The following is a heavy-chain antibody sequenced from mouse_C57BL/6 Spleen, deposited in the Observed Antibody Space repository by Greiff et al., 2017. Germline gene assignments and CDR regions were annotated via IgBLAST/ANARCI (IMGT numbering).Heavy chain of an antibody. V-gene: IGHV1-18*01. CDR2: INPNNGGT. CDR1: GYTFTDYN. D-gene: IGHD1-1*01. Sequence: VQLQQSGPELVKPGASVKIPCKASGYTFTDYNMDWVKQSHGKSLEWIGDINPNNGGTIYNQKFKGKATLTVDKSSSTAYMQLKSLTSEDSAVYYCARGALTTVGPWYFDVWGTGTTVTVSS. CDR3: ARGALTTVGPWYFDV. J-gene: IGHJ1*03.